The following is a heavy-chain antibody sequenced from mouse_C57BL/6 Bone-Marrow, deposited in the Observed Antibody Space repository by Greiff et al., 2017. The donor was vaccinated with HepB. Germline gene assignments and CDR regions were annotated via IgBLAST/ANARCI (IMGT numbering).Heavy chain of an antibody. J-gene: IGHJ1*03. CDR3: ARLITTVVDWYFDV. V-gene: IGHV5-12*01. CDR1: GFTFSDYY. Sequence: VQLKESGGGLVQPGGSLKLSCAASGFTFSDYYMYWVRQTPEKRLEWVAYISNGGGSTYYPDTVKGRFTISRDNAKNTLYLQMSRLKSEDTSMYYCARLITTVVDWYFDVWGTGTTVTVSS. CDR2: ISNGGGST. D-gene: IGHD1-1*01.